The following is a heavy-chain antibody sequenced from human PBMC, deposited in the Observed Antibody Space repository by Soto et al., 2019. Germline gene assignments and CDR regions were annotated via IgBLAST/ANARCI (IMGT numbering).Heavy chain of an antibody. CDR2: ISSSGSTI. Sequence: QVQLVESGGGLVKPGGSLRLSCAASGFTFSDYYMSWIRQAPGKGLEWVSYISSSGSTIYYADSVKGRFTISRDNAKNSLYLQMNSLRAEDTAVYYCASLFRDPYCSSTSCGTWNYYYYYMDVWGKETTVTVSS. J-gene: IGHJ6*03. CDR3: ASLFRDPYCSSTSCGTWNYYYYYMDV. V-gene: IGHV3-11*01. CDR1: GFTFSDYY. D-gene: IGHD2-2*01.